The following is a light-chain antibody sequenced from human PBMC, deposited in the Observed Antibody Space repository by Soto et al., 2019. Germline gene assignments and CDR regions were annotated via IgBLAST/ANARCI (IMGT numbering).Light chain of an antibody. CDR1: SSDVGAYNY. CDR3: SSYTSTSTIL. CDR2: EVS. J-gene: IGLJ2*01. V-gene: IGLV2-14*01. Sequence: QSALTQPASVSGSPGQSITISCTGTSSDVGAYNYVSWYQQHPGKAPKLMIYEVSNWPSGVSNRFSGSKSGNTASLTISGLQAEDEADCYCSSYTSTSTILFGGGTKVTVL.